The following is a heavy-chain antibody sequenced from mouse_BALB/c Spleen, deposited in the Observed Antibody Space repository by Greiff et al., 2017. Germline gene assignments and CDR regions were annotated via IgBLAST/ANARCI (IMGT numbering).Heavy chain of an antibody. V-gene: IGHV1-9*01. CDR3: ARRYGNLYYAMDY. J-gene: IGHJ4*01. D-gene: IGHD2-10*02. CDR1: GYTFSSYW. Sequence: VQGVESGAELMKPGASVKISCKATGYTFSSYWIEWVKQRPGHGLEWIGEILPGSGSTNYNEKFKGKATFTADTSSNTAYMQLSSLTSEDSAVYYCARRYGNLYYAMDYWGQGTSVTVSS. CDR2: ILPGSGST.